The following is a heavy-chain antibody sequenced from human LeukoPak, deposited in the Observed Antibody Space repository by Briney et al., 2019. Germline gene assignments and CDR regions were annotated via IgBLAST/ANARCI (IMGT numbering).Heavy chain of an antibody. D-gene: IGHD2-2*01. V-gene: IGHV3-23*01. Sequence: PGGSLRLSCAPSGFTFTNYAMSWVRQAPGKGLEWVSSITGSGDSAYYADSVKGRFTISRDNSKDTLNLQMNSLRAEDTAIYFCAKDEAWRPAADWGQGTLVTVSS. CDR3: AKDEAWRPAAD. CDR1: GFTFTNYA. CDR2: ITGSGDSA. J-gene: IGHJ4*02.